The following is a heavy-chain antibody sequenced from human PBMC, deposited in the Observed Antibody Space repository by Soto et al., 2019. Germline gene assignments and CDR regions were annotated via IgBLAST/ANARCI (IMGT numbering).Heavy chain of an antibody. V-gene: IGHV3-23*01. CDR2: ISGSGGST. CDR1: GFTFSNYA. D-gene: IGHD1-26*01. CDR3: AKATRYSGSSGLFDY. J-gene: IGHJ4*02. Sequence: PGGSLRLSCAASGFTFSNYAMNWVRQAPWKGLEWVSAISGSGGSTYSADSVKGRFTISRDNSKNTLYLQMNSLRVEDTAVYYCAKATRYSGSSGLFDYWGQGALVTVSS.